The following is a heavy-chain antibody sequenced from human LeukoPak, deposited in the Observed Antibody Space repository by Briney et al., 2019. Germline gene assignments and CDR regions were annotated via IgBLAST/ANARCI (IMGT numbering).Heavy chain of an antibody. D-gene: IGHD3-10*01. J-gene: IGHJ4*02. CDR3: ARGGSGSYYNVRPVDY. V-gene: IGHV3-30*04. CDR1: GFTFSSYA. CDR2: ISYDGSNK. Sequence: PGGSLRLSCAASGFTFSSYAMHWVRQAPGKGLEWVAVISYDGSNKYYADSVKGRFTISRDNSKNTLYLRMNSLRAEDTAVYYCARGGSGSYYNVRPVDYWGRGTLVTVSS.